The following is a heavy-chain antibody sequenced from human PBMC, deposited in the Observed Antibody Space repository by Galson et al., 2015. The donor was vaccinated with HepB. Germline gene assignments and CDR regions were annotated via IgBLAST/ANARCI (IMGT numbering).Heavy chain of an antibody. CDR3: AKHGGIAAAGGSDAFDI. D-gene: IGHD6-13*01. Sequence: SLRPSCAASGFTFSSYGMHWVRQAPGKGLEWVAVIWYDGSNKYYADSVKGRFTISRDNSKNTLYLQMNSLRAEDTAVYYCAKHGGIAAAGGSDAFDIWGQGTMVTVSS. CDR2: IWYDGSNK. V-gene: IGHV3-33*06. J-gene: IGHJ3*02. CDR1: GFTFSSYG.